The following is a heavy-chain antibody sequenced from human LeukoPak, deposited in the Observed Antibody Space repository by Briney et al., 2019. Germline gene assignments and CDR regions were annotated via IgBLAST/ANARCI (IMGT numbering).Heavy chain of an antibody. V-gene: IGHV4-4*02. CDR2: IYHSGST. CDR3: AREAAGQWFDP. D-gene: IGHD6-25*01. Sequence: PSGTLSLTCAVSGDSISSSNWWTWVRQPPGKGLEWIGEIYHSGSTNYNPSLKSRVTMSLDKSKNQFPLKLTSVTAADTAVYYCAREAAGQWFDPWGQGTLVTVSS. CDR1: GDSISSSNW. J-gene: IGHJ5*02.